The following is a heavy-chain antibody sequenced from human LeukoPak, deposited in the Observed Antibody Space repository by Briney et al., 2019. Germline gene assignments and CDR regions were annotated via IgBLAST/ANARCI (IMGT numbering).Heavy chain of an antibody. V-gene: IGHV1-69*04. Sequence: SVKVSCKASGGTFSSYAISWVRQAPGQGLEGMGRIIPILGIANYAQNFQGRVTITAYKSTSTGYMELSSLRSEERAVYYCARGRREQWLVGNPQDYYYYGMDVWGQGTTVTVSS. D-gene: IGHD6-19*01. J-gene: IGHJ6*02. CDR2: IIPILGIA. CDR3: ARGRREQWLVGNPQDYYYYGMDV. CDR1: GGTFSSYA.